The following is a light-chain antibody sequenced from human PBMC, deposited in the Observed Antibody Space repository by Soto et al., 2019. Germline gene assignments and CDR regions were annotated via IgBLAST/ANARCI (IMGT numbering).Light chain of an antibody. Sequence: EIVMTQSPATLSVSPGERATLSCRASQSVGSDLAWYQQKPGQAPRLVIYDASTRPTGIPARFGGMGSGTQFTLTITSLQSEDSAVYYCQQYHKWPPLTFGGGTKVDIK. J-gene: IGKJ4*01. CDR1: QSVGSD. V-gene: IGKV3-15*01. CDR2: DAS. CDR3: QQYHKWPPLT.